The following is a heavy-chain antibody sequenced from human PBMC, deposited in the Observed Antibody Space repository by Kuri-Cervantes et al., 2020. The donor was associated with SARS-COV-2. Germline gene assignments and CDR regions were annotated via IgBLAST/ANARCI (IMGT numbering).Heavy chain of an antibody. CDR1: GFVFSDFG. J-gene: IGHJ5*02. CDR2: IWHDGTNN. Sequence: GGSLRLSCATSGFVFSDFGMHWVRQAPGKGLEWVAHIWHDGTNNKYADSVRGRFTVSRDNSKNTLYLQMTSLTVEDTAVYYCARQMMSSITIFGVVITRNWFDPWGQGTLVTVSS. D-gene: IGHD3-3*01. V-gene: IGHV3-33*08. CDR3: ARQMMSSITIFGVVITRNWFDP.